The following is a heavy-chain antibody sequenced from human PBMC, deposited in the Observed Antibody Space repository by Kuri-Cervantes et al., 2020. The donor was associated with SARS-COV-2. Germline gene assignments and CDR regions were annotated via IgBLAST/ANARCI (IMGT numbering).Heavy chain of an antibody. D-gene: IGHD3-3*01. CDR3: ARDRYDQMDV. Sequence: SETLSLTCTVSGGSISSHYWSWIRQPPGKGLEWIGYIYYSGSTNYNPSLKSRVTISVDTSKNQFSLKLSSVTAADTAVYYCARDRYDQMDVWGKGTTVTVSS. CDR1: GGSISSHY. CDR2: IYYSGST. J-gene: IGHJ6*04. V-gene: IGHV4-59*11.